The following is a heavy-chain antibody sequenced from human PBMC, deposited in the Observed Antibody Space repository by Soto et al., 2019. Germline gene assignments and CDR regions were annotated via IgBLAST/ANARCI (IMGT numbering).Heavy chain of an antibody. Sequence: ASVKVSCKTSGYTFTNYGISWVRQAPGQGLEWMGWISAYNGNTDYAQKLQGRVTMTTDTSTRTAYMELRSLRSDDTAVYYCARGGVGHCSGGSCPNNWFDPWGQGPLVTVSS. CDR2: ISAYNGNT. CDR3: ARGGVGHCSGGSCPNNWFDP. D-gene: IGHD2-15*01. V-gene: IGHV1-18*01. J-gene: IGHJ5*02. CDR1: GYTFTNYG.